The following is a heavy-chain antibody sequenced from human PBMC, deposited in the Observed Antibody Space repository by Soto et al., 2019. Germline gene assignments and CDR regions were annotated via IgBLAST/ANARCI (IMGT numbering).Heavy chain of an antibody. CDR1: GFTFSSYG. D-gene: IGHD3-3*01. Sequence: HPGGSLRLSCAASGFTFSSYGMHWVRQAPGKGLEWVAVISYDGSNKYYADSVKGRFTISRDNSKNTLYLQMNSLRAEDTAVYYCAKDVLRFLEWLFLVNYYYMDVWGKGTTVTVSS. CDR2: ISYDGSNK. CDR3: AKDVLRFLEWLFLVNYYYMDV. J-gene: IGHJ6*03. V-gene: IGHV3-30*18.